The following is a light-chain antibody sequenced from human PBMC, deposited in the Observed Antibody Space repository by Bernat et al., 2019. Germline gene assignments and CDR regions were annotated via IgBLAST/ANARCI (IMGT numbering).Light chain of an antibody. V-gene: IGKV3-15*01. Sequence: EIVMTQSPATLSVSPGERATLSCRASQSVNRNLAWYQQKPGQAPRLLIYGASTRATGIPARFSGSGSGTEFTLTISSLQSEDFAVYYCQQYNNWPITFGQGTRLDIK. CDR2: GAS. J-gene: IGKJ5*01. CDR3: QQYNNWPIT. CDR1: QSVNRN.